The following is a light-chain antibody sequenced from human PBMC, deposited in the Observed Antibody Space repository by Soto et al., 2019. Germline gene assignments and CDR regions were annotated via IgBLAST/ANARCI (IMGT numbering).Light chain of an antibody. CDR1: SSDVGGYNY. J-gene: IGLJ1*01. Sequence: QSALTQPPSASGSPGQSVTISCTGTSSDVGGYNYVSWYQQHPGKATKLLIYEVIKRPSGVPDRFSASRSGNTASLTVSGLQAEDEADYYCSSYAGSNTPYVFGTGTKATVL. V-gene: IGLV2-8*01. CDR2: EVI. CDR3: SSYAGSNTPYV.